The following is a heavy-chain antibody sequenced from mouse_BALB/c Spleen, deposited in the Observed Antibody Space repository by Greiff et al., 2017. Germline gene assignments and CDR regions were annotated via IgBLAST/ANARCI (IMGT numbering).Heavy chain of an antibody. CDR2: ISNGGGST. CDR3: ARQLGEY. CDR1: GFTFSSYT. V-gene: IGHV5-12-2*01. J-gene: IGHJ2*01. D-gene: IGHD4-1*01. Sequence: DVKLVESGGGLVQPGGSLKLSCAASGFTFSSYTMSWVRQTPEKRLEWVAYISNGGGSTYYPDTVKGRFTISRDNAKNALYLQMSSLKSEDTAMYYCARQLGEYWGQGTTLTVSS.